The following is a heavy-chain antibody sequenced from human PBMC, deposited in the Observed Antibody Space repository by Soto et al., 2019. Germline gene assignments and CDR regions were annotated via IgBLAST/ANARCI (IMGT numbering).Heavy chain of an antibody. CDR2: ISYDGRNT. Sequence: QVQMVESGGGVVQPGRSLSLSCAASRLTLSNYVMHWVRQAPGKGLEWVAGISYDGRNTYYADSVTGLFSISRDNANNTLFLQMHSLRPEDTAVYYCAGGDYYYALDVWGQGTTVTVSS. CDR3: AGGDYYYALDV. J-gene: IGHJ6*02. CDR1: RLTLSNYV. V-gene: IGHV3-30*04.